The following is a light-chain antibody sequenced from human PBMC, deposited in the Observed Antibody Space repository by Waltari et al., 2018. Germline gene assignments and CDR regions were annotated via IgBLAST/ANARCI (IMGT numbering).Light chain of an antibody. V-gene: IGKV1-6*02. CDR1: QGIRKD. Sequence: AIQMTQSPSSLSASVGDGVTISCRASQGIRKDLGWEQEKPGKAPKLLIYAASHLESGVPSRFSGSGSGTDFTLSISSLQPEDFATYYCLQDFTYPRTFGQGTKVEIK. CDR2: AAS. J-gene: IGKJ1*01. CDR3: LQDFTYPRT.